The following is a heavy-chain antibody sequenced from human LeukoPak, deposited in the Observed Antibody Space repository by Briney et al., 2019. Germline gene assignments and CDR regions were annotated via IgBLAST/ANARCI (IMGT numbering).Heavy chain of an antibody. CDR2: IRSKAYGGTT. CDR1: GFTFGDYV. Sequence: GGSLRLSCTASGFTFGDYVMSWVRQAPGKGLEWVGFIRSKAYGGTTEYAASVKGRFNISRDDSKSIAYLQMNSLKTEDTAVYYCTRGKYYDFWSGYYPDYWGQGTLVTVSS. J-gene: IGHJ4*02. CDR3: TRGKYYDFWSGYYPDY. V-gene: IGHV3-49*04. D-gene: IGHD3-3*01.